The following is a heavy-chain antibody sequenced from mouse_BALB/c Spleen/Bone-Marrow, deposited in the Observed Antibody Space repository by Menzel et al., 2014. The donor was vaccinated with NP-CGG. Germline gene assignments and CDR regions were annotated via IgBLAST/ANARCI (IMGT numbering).Heavy chain of an antibody. CDR1: GFDFSRYW. D-gene: IGHD1-2*01. CDR2: INPDSSTI. V-gene: IGHV4-1*02. J-gene: IGHJ2*01. Sequence: EVQGVESGGGLVQPGGSLKLSCAASGFDFSRYWMSWVRQAPGKGLEWIGEINPDSSTINYTPSLKDKFIISRDIAKNTLYLQMRKVRSEDTALYYCARQGYYGYSDYWGQGTTLTVSS. CDR3: ARQGYYGYSDY.